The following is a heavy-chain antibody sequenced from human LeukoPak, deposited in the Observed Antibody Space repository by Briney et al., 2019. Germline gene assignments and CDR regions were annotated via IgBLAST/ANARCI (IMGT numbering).Heavy chain of an antibody. CDR3: ASHCSSTSCYFDY. CDR2: INHSGST. Sequence: SETLSLTCSVYGGSFSGYYWSRIRQPPGKGLEWIGEINHSGSTNYNPSLKSRVAISVDTSKNQFSLKLSSVTAADTAVYYCASHCSSTSCYFDYWGQGTLVTVSS. D-gene: IGHD2-2*01. V-gene: IGHV4-34*01. CDR1: GGSFSGYY. J-gene: IGHJ4*02.